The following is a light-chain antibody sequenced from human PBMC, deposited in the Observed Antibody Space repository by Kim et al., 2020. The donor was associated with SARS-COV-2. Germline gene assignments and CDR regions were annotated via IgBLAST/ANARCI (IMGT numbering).Light chain of an antibody. CDR2: KAS. J-gene: IGKJ1*01. CDR3: QQYDSKSPRT. CDR1: QSISTW. V-gene: IGKV1-5*03. Sequence: GDRVTITCRASQSISTWLAWYQQKPGKAPTLLIYKASNLESGVPSRFSGRGSGTEFTLTISNLQPDDIATYYCQQYDSKSPRTFGQGTK.